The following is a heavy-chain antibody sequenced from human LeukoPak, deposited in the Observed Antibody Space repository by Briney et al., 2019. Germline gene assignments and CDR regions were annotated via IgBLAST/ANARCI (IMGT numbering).Heavy chain of an antibody. Sequence: PETLSLTCTVSGGSLSSYYWSWIRQPPGKGLEWIGYIYYSGSTKYNPSLKSRVTISVDTSKNQFSLKLSSVTAADTAVYYCARKMGDSIDYWGQGTLVTVSS. J-gene: IGHJ4*02. CDR3: ARKMGDSIDY. D-gene: IGHD3-16*01. V-gene: IGHV4-59*01. CDR2: IYYSGST. CDR1: GGSLSSYY.